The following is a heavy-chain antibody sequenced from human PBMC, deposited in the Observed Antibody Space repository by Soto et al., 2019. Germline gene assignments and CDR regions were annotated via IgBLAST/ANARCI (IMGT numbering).Heavy chain of an antibody. J-gene: IGHJ4*02. CDR1: GYTFTSYA. CDR2: INAGNGNT. Sequence: ASVKVSCKASGYTFTSYAMHWVRQAPGQRLEWMGWINAGNGNTKYSQKFQGRVTITRDTSASTAYMELRSLRSDDTAVYYCARDQGWRGYCSGGSCYSQLWVLFDYWGQGTLVTVSS. CDR3: ARDQGWRGYCSGGSCYSQLWVLFDY. D-gene: IGHD2-15*01. V-gene: IGHV1-3*01.